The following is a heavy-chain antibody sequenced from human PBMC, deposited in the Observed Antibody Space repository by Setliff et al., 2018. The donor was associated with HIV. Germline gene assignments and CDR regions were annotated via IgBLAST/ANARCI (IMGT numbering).Heavy chain of an antibody. V-gene: IGHV4-39*07. CDR2: IHLSDT. J-gene: IGHJ4*02. Sequence: SETLSLTCTVSGVSISSTNYYWGWIRLSPTKGLEWIGSIHLSDTYYNPSLKSRVTISVDTSKDQFSLKLTSLTAADTAVYYCARSSMAGFDYWGQGKRVTVSS. D-gene: IGHD6-19*01. CDR3: ARSSMAGFDY. CDR1: GVSISSTNYY.